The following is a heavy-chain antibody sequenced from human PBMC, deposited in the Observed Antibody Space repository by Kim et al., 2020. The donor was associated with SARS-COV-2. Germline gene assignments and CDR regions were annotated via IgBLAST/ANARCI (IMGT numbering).Heavy chain of an antibody. J-gene: IGHJ4*02. CDR3: ASGYSYGLY. D-gene: IGHD5-18*01. CDR2: SYI. V-gene: IGHV3-21*01. Sequence: SYIYYADSVKGRFTISRDNAKNSLYLQMNSLRAEDTAVYYCASGYSYGLYWGQGTLVTVSS.